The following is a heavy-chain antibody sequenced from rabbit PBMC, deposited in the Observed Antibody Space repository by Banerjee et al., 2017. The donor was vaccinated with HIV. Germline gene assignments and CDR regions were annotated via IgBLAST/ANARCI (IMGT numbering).Heavy chain of an antibody. CDR3: ARSNDWGLEYFHL. Sequence: QSLEESGGDLVKPEGSLTLTCTASGFSISSSFWMCWVRQAPGKGLEWIACIHGGSAGSTYYASWAKGRFTISKTSSTTVDLQMTSLTAADTATYFCARSNDWGLEYFHLWGPGTLVTVS. CDR1: GFSISSSFW. CDR2: IHGGSAGST. V-gene: IGHV1S40*01. D-gene: IGHD4-1*01. J-gene: IGHJ4*01.